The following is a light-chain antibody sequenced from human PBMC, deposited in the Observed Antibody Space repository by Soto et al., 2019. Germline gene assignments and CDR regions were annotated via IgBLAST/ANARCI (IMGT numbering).Light chain of an antibody. CDR1: SSNIGNNY. Sequence: QSVLTQPPSVSVAPGQKVTISCSGSSSNIGNNYVSWYQQLPGTAPKLLIYENNKRPSGIPDRFSGSKSGTSATLGITGLQTGDEADYYCGTWDSSLSAGVFGGGTKLTVL. CDR3: GTWDSSLSAGV. V-gene: IGLV1-51*02. J-gene: IGLJ3*02. CDR2: ENN.